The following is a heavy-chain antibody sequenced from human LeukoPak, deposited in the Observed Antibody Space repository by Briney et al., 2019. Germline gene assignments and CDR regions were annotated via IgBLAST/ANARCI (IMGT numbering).Heavy chain of an antibody. CDR2: IYHSGST. V-gene: IGHV4-30-2*01. CDR3: ARVKYDSSGYYPYAFDI. D-gene: IGHD3-22*01. CDR1: GGSISSGGYS. J-gene: IGHJ3*02. Sequence: SETLSHTCAVSGGSISSGGYSWSWIRQPPGKGLEWIGYIYHSGSTYYNPSLKSRVTISVDRSKNQFSLKLSSVTAADTAVYYCARVKYDSSGYYPYAFDIWGQGTMVTVSS.